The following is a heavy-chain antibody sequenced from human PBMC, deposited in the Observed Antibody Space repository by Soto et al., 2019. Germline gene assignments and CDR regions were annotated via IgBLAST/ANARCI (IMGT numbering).Heavy chain of an antibody. V-gene: IGHV3-7*01. CDR1: GFTFSNFW. D-gene: IGHD2-15*01. CDR3: ARDRGYDAHDYYYNAMDV. J-gene: IGHJ6*02. CDR2: IKPDGTAQ. Sequence: GGSLRLSCVASGFTFSNFWMNWVRQTPGKGLEWVANIKPDGTAQAYVDSVKGRFTVSRDNAKNSLYLQMNSLRAEDTAVYYCARDRGYDAHDYYYNAMDVWGQGTMVTVSS.